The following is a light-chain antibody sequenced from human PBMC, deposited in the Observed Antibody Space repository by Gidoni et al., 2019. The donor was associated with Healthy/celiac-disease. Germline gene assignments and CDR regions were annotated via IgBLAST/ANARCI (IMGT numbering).Light chain of an antibody. CDR3: QQSYSTPLT. V-gene: IGKV1-39*01. Sequence: DIQMTQSPSSLSASVGDRVTSTCRASQSISSYLNWYQQKPGKAPKLLIYAASSLQSGVPSRFSGSGSGTDFTLTIRSLQPEDFATYYCQQSYSTPLTFGGGTKVEIK. J-gene: IGKJ4*01. CDR1: QSISSY. CDR2: AAS.